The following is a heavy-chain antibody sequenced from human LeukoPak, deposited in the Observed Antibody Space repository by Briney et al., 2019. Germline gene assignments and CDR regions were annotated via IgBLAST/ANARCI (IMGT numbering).Heavy chain of an antibody. Sequence: KPSETLSLTGTVSGGSISSYYWSWIRQPPGKGLEWIGYIYYSGSTNYNPSLKSRVTISVDTSKNQFSLKLSSVTAADTAVYYCAASFYDILTGWYGLVDWGQGTLVTVSS. CDR3: AASFYDILTGWYGLVD. CDR1: GGSISSYY. CDR2: IYYSGST. V-gene: IGHV4-59*01. D-gene: IGHD3-9*01. J-gene: IGHJ4*02.